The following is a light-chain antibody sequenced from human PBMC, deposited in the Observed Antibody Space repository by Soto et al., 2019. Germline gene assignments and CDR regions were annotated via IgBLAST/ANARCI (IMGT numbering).Light chain of an antibody. Sequence: QSVLTQPPSVSAAPGQKVIISCSGSSFNVGNNYVSWYQQLPGTAPKLLIYDNNKRPSGIPDRFSGSKSGTSATLAITGLQTADEADYYCGAWESSLNPYVFGTGTKVTVL. CDR2: DNN. V-gene: IGLV1-51*01. J-gene: IGLJ1*01. CDR1: SFNVGNNY. CDR3: GAWESSLNPYV.